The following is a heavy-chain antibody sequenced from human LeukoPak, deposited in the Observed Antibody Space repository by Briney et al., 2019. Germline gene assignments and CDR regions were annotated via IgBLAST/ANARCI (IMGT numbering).Heavy chain of an antibody. D-gene: IGHD3-10*01. CDR3: ARDYYGSGSHPNWFDP. J-gene: IGHJ5*02. Sequence: SETLSLTCTVSGGSISSYYWSWIRQPAGKGLEWIGRIYTSGSTNYNPSLKSRVTMSLDMSKNQFSLKLSSVTAADTAVYYCARDYYGSGSHPNWFDPWGQGTLVTVSS. V-gene: IGHV4-4*07. CDR2: IYTSGST. CDR1: GGSISSYY.